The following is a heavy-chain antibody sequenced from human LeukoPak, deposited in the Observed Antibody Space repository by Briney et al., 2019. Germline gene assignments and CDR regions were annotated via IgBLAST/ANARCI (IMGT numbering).Heavy chain of an antibody. D-gene: IGHD6-19*01. CDR1: GFTFSSFS. CDR3: ARDWSAVAVPDYFDY. Sequence: GGSLRLSCVASGFTFSSFSMDWVRQAPGKGLEWVSYISSTSSTIYYADSVQGRFTSSRDNAKNSLYLQMNSLTAEDTAVYFCARDWSAVAVPDYFDYWGQGTMVTVSA. J-gene: IGHJ4*02. V-gene: IGHV3-48*04. CDR2: ISSTSSTI.